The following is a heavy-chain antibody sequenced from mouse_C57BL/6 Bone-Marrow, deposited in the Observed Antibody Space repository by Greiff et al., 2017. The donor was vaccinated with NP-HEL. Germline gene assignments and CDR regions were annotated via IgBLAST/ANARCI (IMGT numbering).Heavy chain of an antibody. CDR1: GFTFSSYA. CDR3: TRDHYYDSSYHYYAMDY. CDR2: ISSGGDYI. D-gene: IGHD1-1*01. V-gene: IGHV5-9-1*02. Sequence: EVQLVESGEGLVKPGGSLKLSCAASGFTFSSYAMSWVRQTPEKRLEWVAYISSGGDYIYYADTVKGRFTISRDNARNTLYLQMSSLKSEDTAMYYCTRDHYYDSSYHYYAMDYWGQGTSVTVSS. J-gene: IGHJ4*01.